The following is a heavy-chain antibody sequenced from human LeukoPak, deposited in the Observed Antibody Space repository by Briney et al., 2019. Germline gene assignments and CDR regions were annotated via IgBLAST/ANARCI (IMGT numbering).Heavy chain of an antibody. J-gene: IGHJ4*02. CDR3: ARVLADIVVVPAAAFDY. CDR2: INPNSGGT. Sequence: GASVKVSCKSSGYTFTGYYMHWVRQAPGQGLEWMGWINPNSGGTNYAQKFQGRVTMTRDTSISTAYMELSRLRSDDTAVYYCARVLADIVVVPAAAFDYWGQGTLVTVSS. CDR1: GYTFTGYY. D-gene: IGHD2-2*01. V-gene: IGHV1-2*02.